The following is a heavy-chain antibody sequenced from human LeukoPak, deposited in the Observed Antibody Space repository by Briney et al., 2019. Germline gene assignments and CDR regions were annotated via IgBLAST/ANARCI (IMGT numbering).Heavy chain of an antibody. Sequence: GGSLRLSCSASGFTFSNYKKNWVRQAPGKGLEWVSYISSSGSIIYYSDSVKGRFTISRDNAKNSLYLQMNSLRAEDTAVYYCARDFVYFWSQGTLVTVSS. D-gene: IGHD2-8*01. V-gene: IGHV3-48*03. J-gene: IGHJ4*02. CDR1: GFTFSNYK. CDR3: ARDFVYF. CDR2: ISSSGSII.